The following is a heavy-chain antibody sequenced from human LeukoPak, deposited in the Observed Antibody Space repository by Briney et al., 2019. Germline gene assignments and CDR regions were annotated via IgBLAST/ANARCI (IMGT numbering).Heavy chain of an antibody. D-gene: IGHD3-10*01. CDR1: GXTFSSYA. CDR3: AKDRSLWFGEPFDY. Sequence: GGSLRLSCAASGXTFSSYAMSWVRQAPGKGLEWVSAISGSGGSTYYADSVKGRFTISRDNSKNTLYLQMNSLRAEDAAVYYCAKDRSLWFGEPFDYWGQGSLVTVSS. CDR2: ISGSGGST. J-gene: IGHJ4*02. V-gene: IGHV3-23*01.